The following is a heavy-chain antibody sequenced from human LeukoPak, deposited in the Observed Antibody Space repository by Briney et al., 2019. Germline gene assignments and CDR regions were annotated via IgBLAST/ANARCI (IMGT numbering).Heavy chain of an antibody. Sequence: SQTLSLTCIVSGGSIGSGGYYWSWIRQHPGKGLEWIGYIYYSGSTYYNPSLKSRVTISVDTSKNQFSLKLSSVTAADTAVYYCARGSLSPPTNDAFDIWGQGTMVTVSS. V-gene: IGHV4-31*03. CDR3: ARGSLSPPTNDAFDI. CDR2: IYYSGST. CDR1: GGSIGSGGYY. J-gene: IGHJ3*02. D-gene: IGHD2-8*01.